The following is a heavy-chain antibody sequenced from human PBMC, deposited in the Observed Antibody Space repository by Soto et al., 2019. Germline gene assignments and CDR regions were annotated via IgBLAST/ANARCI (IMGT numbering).Heavy chain of an antibody. V-gene: IGHV3-30-3*01. CDR1: GFIFQSFA. CDR2: ISYDGNNK. CDR3: ARPVTTILTDFGY. D-gene: IGHD4-17*01. J-gene: IGHJ4*02. Sequence: QVQLVESGGGVVPPGRSLRLSCAASGFIFQSFAMHWVRQAPGKGLEWVAVISYDGNNKYYAQSVKGRFTISRDNSNNTLYVQMNSLRLDDTALYYCARPVTTILTDFGYWGLGALVTVSS.